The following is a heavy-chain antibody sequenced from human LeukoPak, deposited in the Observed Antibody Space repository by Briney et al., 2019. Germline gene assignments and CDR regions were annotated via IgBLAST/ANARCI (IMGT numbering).Heavy chain of an antibody. CDR1: GYTLSSYH. CDR3: ARNDGTYGLPFEI. J-gene: IGHJ3*02. D-gene: IGHD1-26*01. Sequence: ASVKVSCKASGYTLSSYHMSWVRQAPGQGLEWMGWINGYNGNTKYAQKIQGRVTMTTDSSTNTAYMDLRRLRSDDTAVCYCARNDGTYGLPFEIWGQGTMVTVSS. V-gene: IGHV1-18*01. CDR2: INGYNGNT.